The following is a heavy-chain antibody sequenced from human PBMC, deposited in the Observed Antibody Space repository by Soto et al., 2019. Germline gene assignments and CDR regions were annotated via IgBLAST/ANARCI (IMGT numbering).Heavy chain of an antibody. Sequence: PGGSLRLSCTASGFMFSNYGMQWVRQAPGKGPEWVALIYYDGSYENYAESVKGRFTISRDNSKSTLWLQMNSLRVEDTAVYYCAKSGGGGYDSNNDYSGGLLMGPSWGQGTLVTVSS. J-gene: IGHJ4*02. CDR3: AKSGGGGYDSNNDYSGGLLMGPS. CDR2: IYYDGSYE. CDR1: GFMFSNYG. V-gene: IGHV3-33*06. D-gene: IGHD3-22*01.